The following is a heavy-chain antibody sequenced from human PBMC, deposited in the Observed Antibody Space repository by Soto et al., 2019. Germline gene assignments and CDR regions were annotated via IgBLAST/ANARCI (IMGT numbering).Heavy chain of an antibody. CDR1: GGSISNYY. V-gene: IGHV4-59*01. CDR2: IYYSGST. J-gene: IGHJ4*02. Sequence: QVQLQESGPGLVKPSETLSLTCSVSGGSISNYYCSWIRQPPGKGLEWIGYIYYSGSTNYNPSLKSRVTISVDTSKNQLSLKLSSVTAADTAVYYCARAGAATLSDYGGQGTLVTVSS. CDR3: ARAGAATLSDY. D-gene: IGHD2-15*01.